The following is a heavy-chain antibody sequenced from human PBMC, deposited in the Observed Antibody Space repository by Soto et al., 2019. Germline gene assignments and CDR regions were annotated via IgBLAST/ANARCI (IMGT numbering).Heavy chain of an antibody. V-gene: IGHV1-69*12. J-gene: IGHJ6*02. Sequence: QVQLVQSGAEVKKPGSSVKVSCKASGGTFSSYAISWVRQAPGQGLGWMGGIIPIFGTANYAQKFQGRVTITADESTSTAYMELSSLRSEDTDVYYCARQNNWNEDYYYYGMDVWGQGTTVTVSS. CDR3: ARQNNWNEDYYYYGMDV. CDR1: GGTFSSYA. CDR2: IIPIFGTA. D-gene: IGHD1-1*01.